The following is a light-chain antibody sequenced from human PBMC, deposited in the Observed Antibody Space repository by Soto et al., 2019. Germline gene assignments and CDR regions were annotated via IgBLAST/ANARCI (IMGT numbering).Light chain of an antibody. J-gene: IGKJ2*03. Sequence: EIVMTQSPATLSASPGERATLSCRASHTVSSNLAWYQQKPGQAPSLLIYGASMRATGIPDRFSGSGSGTEFTLTISSLQSEDFAVYYCQQYSNWPQYSFGQGTKLEIK. CDR1: HTVSSN. CDR3: QQYSNWPQYS. V-gene: IGKV3-15*01. CDR2: GAS.